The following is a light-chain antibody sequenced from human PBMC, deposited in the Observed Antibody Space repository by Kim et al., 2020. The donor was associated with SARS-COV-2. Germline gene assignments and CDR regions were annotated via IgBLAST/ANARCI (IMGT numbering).Light chain of an antibody. CDR1: QGISRY. CDR2: EAF. Sequence: DIQLTQSPSSLSASIGHRVTITCRASQGISRYLNWYQHKPGKAPKLLIFEAFTLQSGVSSRFSATGSGTDFALTISSLQPEDFAAYYCRQTYRYPYTCSQGTKL. CDR3: RQTYRYPYT. V-gene: IGKV1-39*01. J-gene: IGKJ2*01.